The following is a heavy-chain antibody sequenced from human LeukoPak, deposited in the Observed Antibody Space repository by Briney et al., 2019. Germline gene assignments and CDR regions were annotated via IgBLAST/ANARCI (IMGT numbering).Heavy chain of an antibody. CDR3: TRYGSIWELPPYYFDY. CDR1: GFTFSGSA. CDR2: IRSKAYGGTT. Sequence: PGGSLRLSCAASGFTFSGSAMHWVRQAPGKGLEWVGFIRSKAYGGTTEYAASVKGRFTISRDDSKSIAYLQMNSLKTEDTAVYYCTRYGSIWELPPYYFDYWGQGTLVTVSS. J-gene: IGHJ4*02. V-gene: IGHV3-49*04. D-gene: IGHD1-26*01.